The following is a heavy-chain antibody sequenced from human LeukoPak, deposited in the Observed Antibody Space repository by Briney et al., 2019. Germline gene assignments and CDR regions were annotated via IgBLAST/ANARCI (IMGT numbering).Heavy chain of an antibody. Sequence: GASVKVSCKASGYTFTSYGISWVRQAPGQGLEWMGGIIPIFGTANYAQKFQGRVTITADESTSTAYMELSSLRSEDTAVYYCARVKTNWGILYYFDYWGQGTLVTVSS. CDR3: ARVKTNWGILYYFDY. CDR2: IIPIFGTA. D-gene: IGHD7-27*01. V-gene: IGHV1-69*13. CDR1: GYTFTSYG. J-gene: IGHJ4*02.